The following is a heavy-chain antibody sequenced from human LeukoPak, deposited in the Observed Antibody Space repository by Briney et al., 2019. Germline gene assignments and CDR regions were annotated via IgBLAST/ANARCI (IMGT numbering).Heavy chain of an antibody. D-gene: IGHD5-24*01. CDR1: GGTFSSYA. Sequence: ASVKVSCKASGGTFSSYAISWVRQAPGQGLEWMGWINPNSGGTNYAQKFQGRVTMTRDTSISTAYMELSRLRSDDTAVYYCARVLARWLQLDLDYWGQGTLVTVSS. V-gene: IGHV1-2*02. CDR2: INPNSGGT. CDR3: ARVLARWLQLDLDY. J-gene: IGHJ4*02.